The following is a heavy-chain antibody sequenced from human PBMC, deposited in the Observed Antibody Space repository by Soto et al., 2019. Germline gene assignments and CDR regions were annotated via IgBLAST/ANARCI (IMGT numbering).Heavy chain of an antibody. V-gene: IGHV3-43*01. D-gene: IGHD3-22*01. Sequence: GGSLRLSCAASGFTFDYYTMHWVRQAPGKGLEWVSLISWDGGSTYYADSVKGRFTISRDNSKNSLYLQMNSLRTEDTALYYCAKAPSYDSGGPDYWGQGTLVTVSS. CDR1: GFTFDYYT. CDR3: AKAPSYDSGGPDY. CDR2: ISWDGGST. J-gene: IGHJ4*02.